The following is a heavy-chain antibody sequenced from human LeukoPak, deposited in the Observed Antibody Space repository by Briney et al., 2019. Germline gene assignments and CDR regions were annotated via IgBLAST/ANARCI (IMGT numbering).Heavy chain of an antibody. J-gene: IGHJ4*02. Sequence: ASVKVSCKASGYTFISYYMHWVRQAPGQGLEWMGIINPSGGSTSNAQRFQDRVTMTRDTSTSTVYMELSNLRSEDTAEDFGARGGGVLWVGELGYWGQGTLVTVSS. CDR1: GYTFISYY. D-gene: IGHD3-10*01. V-gene: IGHV1-46*01. CDR2: INPSGGST. CDR3: ARGGGVLWVGELGY.